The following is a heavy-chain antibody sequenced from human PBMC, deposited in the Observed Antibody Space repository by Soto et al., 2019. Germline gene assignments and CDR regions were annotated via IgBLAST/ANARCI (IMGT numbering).Heavy chain of an antibody. CDR3: TRHPPIARFENGLDV. CDR2: IYYNGYT. D-gene: IGHD2-21*01. V-gene: IGHV4-59*08. CDR1: GGSISGYY. Sequence: PSETLSLTCSVSGGSISGYYWRWIRQPPGKGLEWIGYIYYNGYTIYSPSLNSRVTISVDTSKNQFSLKLTSVTAADTAMYYCTRHPPIARFENGLDVWGQGTTVT. J-gene: IGHJ6*02.